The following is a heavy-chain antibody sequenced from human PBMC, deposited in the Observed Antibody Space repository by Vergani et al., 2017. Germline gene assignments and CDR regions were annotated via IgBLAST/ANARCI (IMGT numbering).Heavy chain of an antibody. V-gene: IGHV4-38-2*01. CDR2: IYHSWST. Sequence: QVQLQESGPGLVKPSETLSLTCAVSGYSISSGYYWGWIRQPPGKGLEWIGSIYHSWSTYYNPSLKSRVNISVDTSKNQFPLKLSSVTAADTAVYYCARHDWVGGSSFYYCGMDVWGQGTTVTVSS. J-gene: IGHJ6*02. CDR3: ARHDWVGGSSFYYCGMDV. CDR1: GYSISSGYY. D-gene: IGHD1-26*01.